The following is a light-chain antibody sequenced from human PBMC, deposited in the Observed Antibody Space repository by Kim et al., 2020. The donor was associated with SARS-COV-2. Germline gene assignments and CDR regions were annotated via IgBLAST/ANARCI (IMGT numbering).Light chain of an antibody. CDR2: EDD. V-gene: IGLV6-57*03. CDR3: QSYNRDNVL. J-gene: IGLJ2*01. CDR1: SGSIDDNY. Sequence: GKTVTISCTRSSGSIDDNYVQWYQQRPGGVPTTVIYEDDQRPSGVSDRFSGSIDNSSNSASLTISGLRIEDEADYYCQSYNRDNVLFGGGTKLTVL.